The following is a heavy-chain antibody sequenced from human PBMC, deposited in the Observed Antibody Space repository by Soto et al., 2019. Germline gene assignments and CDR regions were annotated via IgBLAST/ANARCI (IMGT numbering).Heavy chain of an antibody. V-gene: IGHV5-51*01. CDR3: AIMRELWCGERAVIDF. D-gene: IGHD3-10*01. CDR1: GYSFTSYW. J-gene: IGHJ6*02. CDR2: IYPGDSDT. Sequence: PGESLKISCKGSGYSFTSYWIGWVRQMPGKGLEWMGIIYPGDSDTRYSPSFQGQVTISADKSISTAYLQWSSLKASDTAMYYCAIMRELWCGERAVIDFWGQGTTVTVSS.